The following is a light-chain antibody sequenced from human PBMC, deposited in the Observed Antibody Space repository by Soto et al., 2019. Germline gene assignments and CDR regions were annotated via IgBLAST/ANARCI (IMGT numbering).Light chain of an antibody. CDR3: MQGTHWPRT. CDR1: QSLVSSDGNTF. Sequence: DVVMTQSPLSLPVALGQPASISCRSSQSLVSSDGNTFLIWFQQRPGQSPRRLIYKVSNRDSGVPDRFSGSESGAHFTLKISRVEAEDVGLYYCMQGTHWPRTFGQGTKLEIK. J-gene: IGKJ2*01. CDR2: KVS. V-gene: IGKV2-30*01.